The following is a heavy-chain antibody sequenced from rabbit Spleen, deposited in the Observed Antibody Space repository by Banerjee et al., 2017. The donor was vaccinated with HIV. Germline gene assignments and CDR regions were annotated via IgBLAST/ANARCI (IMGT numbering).Heavy chain of an antibody. CDR2: INRITGAN. V-gene: IGHV1S45*01. D-gene: IGHD8-1*01. CDR3: ARDAGTGDYIDVYFNL. Sequence: QEQLVESGGGLVQPEGSLTLTCKASGFDFSDKAVMCWVRQAPGKGLEWIGCINRITGANVYATWAKGRFTISKASWTTVTLQMTSLTVADTATYFCARDAGTGDYIDVYFNLWGQGTLVTVS. CDR1: GFDFSDKAV. J-gene: IGHJ4*01.